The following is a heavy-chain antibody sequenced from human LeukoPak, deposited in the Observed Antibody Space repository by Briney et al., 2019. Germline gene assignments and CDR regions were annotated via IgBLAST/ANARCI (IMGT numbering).Heavy chain of an antibody. V-gene: IGHV1-69*06. J-gene: IGHJ5*02. D-gene: IGHD6-13*01. CDR3: ARGCIAAAGLGRWFDP. Sequence: SVKVSCKASGGTFSSYAISWVRQAPGQGLEWMGGIIPIFGTANYAQKFQGRVTITADKSTSTAYMELSSLRSEDTAVYYCARGCIAAAGLGRWFDPWGQGALVTVSS. CDR2: IIPIFGTA. CDR1: GGTFSSYA.